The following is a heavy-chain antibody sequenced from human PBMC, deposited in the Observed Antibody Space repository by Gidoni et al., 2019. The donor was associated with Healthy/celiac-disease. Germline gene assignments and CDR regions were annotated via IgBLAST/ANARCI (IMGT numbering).Heavy chain of an antibody. V-gene: IGHV4-39*01. D-gene: IGHD3-22*01. Sequence: QLQLQESGPGLVKPSETLSLTCTVSGGSISSSSYYWGWLRQPPGKGLEWIGSIYYSGSTYCNPSLKSRVTISVDTSKNQFSLKLSSVTAADTAVYYCASHRFPRYYYDSSGYYPFDYWGQGTLVTVSS. CDR1: GGSISSSSYY. J-gene: IGHJ4*02. CDR3: ASHRFPRYYYDSSGYYPFDY. CDR2: IYYSGST.